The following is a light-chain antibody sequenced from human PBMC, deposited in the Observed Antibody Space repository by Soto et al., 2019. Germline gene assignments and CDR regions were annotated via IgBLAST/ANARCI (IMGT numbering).Light chain of an antibody. J-gene: IGKJ4*01. CDR2: AAS. CDR1: QRISSS. V-gene: IGKV1-39*01. CDR3: PQSYSIPRN. Sequence: DIQMTQSPSSLSASVGDRVTITCRASQRISSSLNWYQQKPGKAPKLLIYAASSWQSGVPSQFSRSRFGTDFTLTISSLLPDDFATDYWPQSYSIPRNVGGGTEVEIK.